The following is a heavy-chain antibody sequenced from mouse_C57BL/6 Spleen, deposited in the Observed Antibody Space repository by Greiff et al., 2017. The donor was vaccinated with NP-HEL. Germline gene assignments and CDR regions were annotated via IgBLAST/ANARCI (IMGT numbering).Heavy chain of an antibody. J-gene: IGHJ4*01. CDR2: IRNKANGYTT. CDR3: ARSLITTVVEMDY. D-gene: IGHD1-1*01. CDR1: GFTFTDYY. Sequence: DVMLVESGGGLVQPGGSLSLSCAASGFTFTDYYMSWVRQPPGKALEWLGFIRNKANGYTTEYSASVKGRFTISRDKTQSILYLQMNALRAEDSATYYCARSLITTVVEMDYWGQGTSVTVSS. V-gene: IGHV7-3*01.